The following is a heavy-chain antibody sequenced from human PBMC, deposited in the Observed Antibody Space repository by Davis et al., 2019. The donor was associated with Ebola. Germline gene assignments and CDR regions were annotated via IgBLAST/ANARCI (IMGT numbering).Heavy chain of an antibody. CDR1: GFTFSSYG. D-gene: IGHD6-6*01. CDR2: ISYDGSNK. J-gene: IGHJ6*04. Sequence: PGGSLRLSCAASGFTFSSYGMHWVRQAPGKGLEWVAVISYDGSNKYYADSVKGRFTISRDNSKNTLYLQMNSLRAEDTAVYYCAKDRYSSSLRNYYYYGMDVWGKGTTVTVSS. V-gene: IGHV3-30*18. CDR3: AKDRYSSSLRNYYYYGMDV.